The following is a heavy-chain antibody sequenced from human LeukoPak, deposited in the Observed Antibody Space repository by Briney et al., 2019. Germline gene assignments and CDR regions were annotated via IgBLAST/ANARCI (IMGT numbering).Heavy chain of an antibody. CDR2: ISGSGGST. Sequence: GGSLRLSCAASGFTFRSYAMSWVRQAPGKGLEWVSVISGSGGSTYYADSVKGRFTISRDNSKSTLYLQMISLRAEDTAVYYCAKDFGVFDDGGSGTYYLEFDYWGQGTLVTVSS. D-gene: IGHD3-10*01. J-gene: IGHJ4*02. V-gene: IGHV3-23*01. CDR1: GFTFRSYA. CDR3: AKDFGVFDDGGSGTYYLEFDY.